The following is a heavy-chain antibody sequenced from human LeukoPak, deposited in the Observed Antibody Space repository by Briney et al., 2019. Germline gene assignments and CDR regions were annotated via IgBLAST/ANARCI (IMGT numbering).Heavy chain of an antibody. CDR1: GFTFSSYA. Sequence: PGGSLRLSCAASGFTFSSYAMSWVRQAPGKGLEWVSAISGSGGSTYYADSVKGRFTISRDNSKNTLYLQMNSLRAEDTAVYYCAKDMILGSSWENGLGDYWGQGTLVTVSS. CDR2: ISGSGGST. CDR3: AKDMILGSSWENGLGDY. D-gene: IGHD6-13*01. V-gene: IGHV3-23*01. J-gene: IGHJ4*02.